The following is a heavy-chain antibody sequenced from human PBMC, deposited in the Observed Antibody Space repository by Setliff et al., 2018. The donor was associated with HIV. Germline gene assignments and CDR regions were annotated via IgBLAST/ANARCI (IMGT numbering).Heavy chain of an antibody. CDR3: ARQGAVTGHSFDS. D-gene: IGHD6-19*01. V-gene: IGHV4-59*08. CDR2: IYSGGSS. CDR1: DDSITTHY. J-gene: IGHJ4*02. Sequence: SETLSLTCTVSDDSITTHYWSWIRQPPGKGLEWIGYIYSGGSSNYNPSLKSRSSVSMDMSRKQFSLKLTSVTAADTAIYYCARQGAVTGHSFDSWGPGALVTVSS.